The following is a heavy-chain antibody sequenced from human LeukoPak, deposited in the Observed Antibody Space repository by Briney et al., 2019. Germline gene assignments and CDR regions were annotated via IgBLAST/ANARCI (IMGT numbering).Heavy chain of an antibody. Sequence: SGPTLVNPTQTLTLTCTFSGFSLSTSGVGVGWIRQPPGKALEWLALIYWNDDKRYSPSLKSRLTTTKDTSKNQVVLTMTNMDPVDTATYYCAHLPLGYCSSARCLNWFDPWGRGTLVTVSS. D-gene: IGHD2-2*01. CDR1: GFSLSTSGVG. CDR2: IYWNDDK. J-gene: IGHJ5*02. V-gene: IGHV2-5*01. CDR3: AHLPLGYCSSARCLNWFDP.